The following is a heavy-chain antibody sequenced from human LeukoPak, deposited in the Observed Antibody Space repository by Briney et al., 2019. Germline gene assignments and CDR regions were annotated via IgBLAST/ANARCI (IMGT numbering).Heavy chain of an antibody. CDR1: GGSISSNSYY. CDR3: ARLKVTAWDYYFDY. J-gene: IGHJ4*02. CDR2: IYYSGST. D-gene: IGHD1-26*01. Sequence: PSETLSLTCTVSGGSISSNSYYWGWIRQPPGKGLEWIGSIYYSGSTYYNPSLKSRVTISVDTSKNQFSLKLSSVTAADTAVHYCARLKVTAWDYYFDYWGRGTLVTVSS. V-gene: IGHV4-39*01.